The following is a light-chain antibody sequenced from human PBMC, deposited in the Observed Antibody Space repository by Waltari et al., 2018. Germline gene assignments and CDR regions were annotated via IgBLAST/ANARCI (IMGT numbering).Light chain of an antibody. J-gene: IGKJ1*01. V-gene: IGKV4-1*01. CDR2: WAS. Sequence: DIVMTQSADSLAVSLGERATINCKTSQSVLYSSNQKNHIAWYQQKPGQRPKLLIHWASTRESGVPDRVSGSGSGTDFTLTISSLQAEDVAVYSCQQYYSTPWTFGQGTKVEIK. CDR3: QQYYSTPWT. CDR1: QSVLYSSNQKNH.